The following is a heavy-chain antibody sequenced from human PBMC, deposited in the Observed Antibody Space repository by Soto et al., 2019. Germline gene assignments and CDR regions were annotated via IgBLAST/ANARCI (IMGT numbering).Heavy chain of an antibody. J-gene: IGHJ3*02. D-gene: IGHD3-16*02. CDR1: GGTFSSYT. CDR3: ARLSPLPFDI. V-gene: IGHV1-69*02. Sequence: QVQLVQSGAEVKKPGSSVKVSCKASGGTFSSYTISWVRQAPGQGLEWMGRIIPILGIANYAQKFQGRVTVTADKSTSTAYMELSSLRSEDTALYYCARLSPLPFDIWGQGTMVTVSS. CDR2: IIPILGIA.